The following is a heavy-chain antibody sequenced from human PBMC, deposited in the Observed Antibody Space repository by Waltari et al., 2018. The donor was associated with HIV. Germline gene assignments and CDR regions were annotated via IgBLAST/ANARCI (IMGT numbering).Heavy chain of an antibody. CDR2: FDPEDGET. D-gene: IGHD2-2*03. Sequence: QLQLVQSGAEGKKPGASAKVSCEVSAYTPTESYRHWLRQAPGKGLEWMGGFDPEDGETIYAQKFQGRVTMTEDTSTDTAYMELSSLRSEDTAVYYCATVDGVSLLFDYWGQGTLVTVSS. J-gene: IGHJ4*02. CDR1: AYTPTESY. CDR3: ATVDGVSLLFDY. V-gene: IGHV1-24*01.